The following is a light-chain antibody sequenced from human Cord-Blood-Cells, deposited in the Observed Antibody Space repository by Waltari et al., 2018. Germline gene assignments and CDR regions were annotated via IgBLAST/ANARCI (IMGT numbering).Light chain of an antibody. CDR1: QSISSY. V-gene: IGKV1-39*01. CDR3: QQSYSTPYT. CDR2: AAS. Sequence: DIQMTQSPSSLSASVGARVTITCRASQSISSYLNWYQQKPGKAPKLLIYAASSLQSGVPSRFSGSGSGTDFTHTISSLQPEDFATYYCQQSYSTPYTFGQGTKLEIK. J-gene: IGKJ2*01.